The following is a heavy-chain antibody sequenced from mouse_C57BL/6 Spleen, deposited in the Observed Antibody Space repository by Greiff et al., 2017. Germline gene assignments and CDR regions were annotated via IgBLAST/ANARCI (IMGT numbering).Heavy chain of an antibody. CDR2: IDPSDSYT. D-gene: IGHD1-1*01. J-gene: IGHJ3*01. V-gene: IGHV1-59*01. CDR1: GYTFTSYW. Sequence: QLPGAELVRPGTSVKLSCKASGYTFTSYWMHWVKQRPGQGLEWIGVIDPSDSYTNYNQKFKGKATLTVDTSSSTAYMQLSSLTSEDSAVYYCARSSYYGSSYEEGFAYWGQGTLVTVSA. CDR3: ARSSYYGSSYEEGFAY.